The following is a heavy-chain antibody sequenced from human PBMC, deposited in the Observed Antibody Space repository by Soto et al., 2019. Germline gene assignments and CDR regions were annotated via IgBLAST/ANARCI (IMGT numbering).Heavy chain of an antibody. D-gene: IGHD3-3*01. CDR1: GGSISSGDYY. CDR3: ARWWSGSRQGFDP. Sequence: QVQLQESGPGLVKPSQTLSLTCTVSGGSISSGDYYWSWIRQHPRKGLEWIGYIYYSGSTYYNPSLKSRVNISVDTSKNQFSLKLSSVTAADTAVYYCARWWSGSRQGFDPWGQGNLVTVSS. CDR2: IYYSGST. V-gene: IGHV4-31*03. J-gene: IGHJ5*02.